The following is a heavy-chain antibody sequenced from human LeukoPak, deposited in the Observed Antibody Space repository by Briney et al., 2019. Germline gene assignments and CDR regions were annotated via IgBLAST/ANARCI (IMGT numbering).Heavy chain of an antibody. CDR3: ARYDSSSLDY. D-gene: IGHD6-13*01. J-gene: IGHJ4*02. CDR1: GYTFTGYY. Sequence: ASVKVSCKASGYTFTGYYMHWVRQAAGQGLDWMGWIKPNSGGTNYAQKFQGRVTMTRDTSISTAYMELSRLRSDDTAVYYCARYDSSSLDYWGQGTLVTVSS. V-gene: IGHV1-2*02. CDR2: IKPNSGGT.